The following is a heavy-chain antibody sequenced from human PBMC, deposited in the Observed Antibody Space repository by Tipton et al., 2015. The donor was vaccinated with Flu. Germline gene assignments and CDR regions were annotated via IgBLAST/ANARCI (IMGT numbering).Heavy chain of an antibody. CDR1: GFTVSGQY. J-gene: IGHJ4*02. CDR3: ARAYSSAWTPGF. D-gene: IGHD6-19*01. V-gene: IGHV3-66*01. Sequence: SLRLSCVVSGFTVSGQYMSWVRQAPGKGLQWISVIKSTTYIYYADSVKGRFTISRDNAKNTLYLQMNSLRAEDTAVYYCARAYSSAWTPGFWGQGTLVTVSS. CDR2: IKSTTYI.